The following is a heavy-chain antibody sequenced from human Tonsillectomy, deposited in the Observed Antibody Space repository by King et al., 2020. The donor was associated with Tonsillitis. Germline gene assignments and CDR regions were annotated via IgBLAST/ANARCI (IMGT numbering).Heavy chain of an antibody. J-gene: IGHJ3*02. D-gene: IGHD4-17*01. CDR3: ARGAFGRYGDYDAFDI. Sequence: VQLVESGAEVKKPGASVKVSCKASGYTFTSYYMHWVRQAPGQGLEWMGIINPSGGSTSYAQKFQGRVTMTRDTSTSTVYMELSSLRSEDTAVYYCARGAFGRYGDYDAFDIWGQGTMVTVSS. CDR1: GYTFTSYY. CDR2: INPSGGST. V-gene: IGHV1-46*01.